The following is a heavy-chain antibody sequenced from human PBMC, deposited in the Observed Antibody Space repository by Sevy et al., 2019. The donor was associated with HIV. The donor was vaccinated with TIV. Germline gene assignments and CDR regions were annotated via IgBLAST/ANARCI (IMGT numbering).Heavy chain of an antibody. Sequence: GGSLRLSCATSGFTFYNYAMSWFRQAPVKGLEWIGFIRTTVNGGTAEYAASVEGRFTISRYDSRSIAYLQMNNLKTEDTAVYYCTRDERDLDAFDIWGQGTMVTVSS. CDR2: IRTTVNGGTA. CDR1: GFTFYNYA. CDR3: TRDERDLDAFDI. J-gene: IGHJ3*02. V-gene: IGHV3-49*03.